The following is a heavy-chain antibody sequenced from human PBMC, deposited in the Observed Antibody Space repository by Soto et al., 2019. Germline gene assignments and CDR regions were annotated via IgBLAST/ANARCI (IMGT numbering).Heavy chain of an antibody. V-gene: IGHV4-4*07. CDR2: IYTSGST. Sequence: SETLSLTSTVSGGSISSYYWSWIRQPAGKGLEWIGRIYTSGSTNYNPSLKSRVTMSVDTSKNQFSLNLSSVTAAADTAVYYCARDRITLANDAFDIWGQGTMVTVS. D-gene: IGHD3-10*01. CDR1: GGSISSYY. CDR3: ARDRITLANDAFDI. J-gene: IGHJ3*02.